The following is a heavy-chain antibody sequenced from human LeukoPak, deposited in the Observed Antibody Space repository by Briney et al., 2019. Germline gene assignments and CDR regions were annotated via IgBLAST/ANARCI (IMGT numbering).Heavy chain of an antibody. Sequence: PSPTLSLTCTVSGGSISSGSYYWSWIRQPAGKGLEWIGRIYTSGNTNYNPSLRGRVTISVDTSKNQFSLKLSSVTAADTAVYYCARGFGVVIMEDAFDIWGQGTMVTVSS. V-gene: IGHV4-61*02. CDR2: IYTSGNT. CDR1: GGSISSGSYY. D-gene: IGHD3-3*01. J-gene: IGHJ3*02. CDR3: ARGFGVVIMEDAFDI.